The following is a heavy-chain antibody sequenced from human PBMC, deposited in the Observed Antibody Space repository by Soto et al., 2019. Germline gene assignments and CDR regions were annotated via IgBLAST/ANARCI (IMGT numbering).Heavy chain of an antibody. Sequence: EVQLVESGGGLVQPGGSLRLSCAASGFTFSSYWMSWVRQAPGKGLEWVANIKQDGSEKYYVDSVKGRFTISRDNAKNSLSLQTHGLRAEDTAVYYCARDPSVLAVAGTFRYYYYYGMDVWGQGTTVTVSS. J-gene: IGHJ6*02. D-gene: IGHD6-19*01. CDR2: IKQDGSEK. CDR1: GFTFSSYW. CDR3: ARDPSVLAVAGTFRYYYYYGMDV. V-gene: IGHV3-7*01.